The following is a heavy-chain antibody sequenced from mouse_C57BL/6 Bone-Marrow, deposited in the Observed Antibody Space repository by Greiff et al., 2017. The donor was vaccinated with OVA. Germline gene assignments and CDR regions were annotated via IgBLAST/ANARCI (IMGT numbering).Heavy chain of an antibody. V-gene: IGHV1-81*01. CDR1: GYTFTSYG. CDR3: ARKAYGKDWYFDV. Sequence: QVQLKESGAELARPGASVKLSCKASGYTFTSYGISWVKQRTGQGLEWIGEIYPRSGNTYYNEKFKGKATLTADKSSSTAYMELRSLTSEDSAVYFCARKAYGKDWYFDVWGTGTTVTVSS. D-gene: IGHD1-1*01. CDR2: IYPRSGNT. J-gene: IGHJ1*03.